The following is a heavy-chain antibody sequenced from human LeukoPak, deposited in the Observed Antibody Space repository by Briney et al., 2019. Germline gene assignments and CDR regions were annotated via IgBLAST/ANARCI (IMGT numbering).Heavy chain of an antibody. D-gene: IGHD6-13*01. CDR1: GSTFCSSS. Sequence: GGSLRLSCAASGSTFCSSSMNCVPQAPGKGLEWVSSISSSSSYIYYADSVKGRFTISRDNAKNSLYLQMNSLRAEDTAVYYCARDLVQAAAGTHYFDYWGQGTLVTVSS. V-gene: IGHV3-21*01. CDR2: ISSSSSYI. CDR3: ARDLVQAAAGTHYFDY. J-gene: IGHJ4*02.